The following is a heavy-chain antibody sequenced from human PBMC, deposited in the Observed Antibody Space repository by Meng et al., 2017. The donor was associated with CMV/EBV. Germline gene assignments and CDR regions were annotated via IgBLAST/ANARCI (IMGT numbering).Heavy chain of an antibody. J-gene: IGHJ5*02. CDR3: AAYGDYNWFDP. Sequence: ETLSLTCAASGFTFSSYSMNWVRQAPGKGLEWVSYISSSSTIYCADSVKGRFTISRDNAKNSLYLQMNSLRAEDTAVYYCAAYGDYNWFDPWGQGTLVTVSS. CDR1: GFTFSSYS. D-gene: IGHD4-17*01. V-gene: IGHV3-48*04. CDR2: ISSSSTI.